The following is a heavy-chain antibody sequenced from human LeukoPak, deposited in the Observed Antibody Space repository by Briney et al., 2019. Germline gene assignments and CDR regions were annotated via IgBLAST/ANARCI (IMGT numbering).Heavy chain of an antibody. CDR3: ARDLSPVVPASPMGY. CDR1: GFTFTSYG. J-gene: IGHJ4*02. Sequence: GPSLRLSCAASGFTFTSYGMHWVRQAPGKGLEWVALITYDGYYKYYSDSVKGRFTISSDTSKNTMYLQMNSLRAEDTAVYSCARDLSPVVPASPMGYWGQGTLVTVSS. CDR2: ITYDGYYK. V-gene: IGHV3-30*03. D-gene: IGHD4-23*01.